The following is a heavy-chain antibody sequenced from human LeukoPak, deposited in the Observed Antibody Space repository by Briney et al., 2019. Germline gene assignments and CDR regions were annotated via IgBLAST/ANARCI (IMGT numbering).Heavy chain of an antibody. CDR1: GGTFSGYA. D-gene: IGHD2-2*01. J-gene: IGHJ5*02. CDR3: ARGGVVPAARNWFDP. V-gene: IGHV1-69*06. Sequence: ASVKVSCKASGGTFSGYAISWVRQAPGQGLEWMGGLIPIFGTANYAQKFQGRVTITADKSTSTAYMELSSLRSEDTAVYYCARGGVVPAARNWFDPWGQGTLVTVSS. CDR2: LIPIFGTA.